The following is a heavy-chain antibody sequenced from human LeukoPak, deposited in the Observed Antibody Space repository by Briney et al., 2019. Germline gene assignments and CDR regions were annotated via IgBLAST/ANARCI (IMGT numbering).Heavy chain of an antibody. CDR3: AKDRWRDGSSSFDN. D-gene: IGHD6-6*01. Sequence: ASVKVSCKASGYTFTSYGINWVRQAPGQGLEWMGWISTYNGNSNYAQKLQGRVTMTTDTSTSTAYMELRSLRSDDTAMYYCAKDRWRDGSSSFDNWRQGTLVTVSS. J-gene: IGHJ4*02. V-gene: IGHV1-18*01. CDR1: GYTFTSYG. CDR2: ISTYNGNS.